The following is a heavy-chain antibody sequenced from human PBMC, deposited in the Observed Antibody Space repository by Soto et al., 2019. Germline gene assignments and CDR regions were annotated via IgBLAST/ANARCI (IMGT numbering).Heavy chain of an antibody. V-gene: IGHV3-23*01. Sequence: PGGSLRLSCAASGFTFSSYAVSWVRQAPWKGPEWISSISGSGSTIYYADSVKGRFTISRDNSKNTLYLQMSSLRAEDTAVYYCAKVFYYYDSSGYYYFDYWGQGTLVSGSS. CDR2: ISGSGSTI. J-gene: IGHJ4*02. CDR1: GFTFSSYA. D-gene: IGHD3-22*01. CDR3: AKVFYYYDSSGYYYFDY.